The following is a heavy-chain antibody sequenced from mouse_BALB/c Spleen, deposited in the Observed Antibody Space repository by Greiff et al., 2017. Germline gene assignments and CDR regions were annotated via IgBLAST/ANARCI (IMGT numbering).Heavy chain of an antibody. D-gene: IGHD1-1*01. Sequence: VQLKESGPSLVKPSQTLSLTCSVTGDSITSGYWNWIRKFPGNKLEYMGYISYSGSTYYNPSLKSRISITRDTSKNQYYLQLNSVTTEDTATYYCARPLYYYGSHWYFDVWGAGTTVTVSS. CDR1: GDSITSGY. CDR3: ARPLYYYGSHWYFDV. V-gene: IGHV3-8*02. CDR2: ISYSGST. J-gene: IGHJ1*01.